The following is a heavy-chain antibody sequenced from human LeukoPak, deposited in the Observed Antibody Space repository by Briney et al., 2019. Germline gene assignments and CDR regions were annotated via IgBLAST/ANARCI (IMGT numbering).Heavy chain of an antibody. D-gene: IGHD6-19*01. CDR2: IRTAGDT. CDR1: GFTFNSYD. J-gene: IGHJ4*02. Sequence: GGSLRLSCAASGFTFNSYDMHWVRQPTGKGLEWVSGIRTAGDTYYSDPVKGRFTISRESVKNSLYLQMNSLRVGDTAIYYCTRVVRDASGRYHFDQGGQGLLLTVSS. V-gene: IGHV3-13*04. CDR3: TRVVRDASGRYHFDQ.